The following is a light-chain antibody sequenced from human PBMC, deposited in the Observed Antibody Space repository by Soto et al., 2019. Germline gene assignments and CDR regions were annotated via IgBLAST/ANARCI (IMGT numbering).Light chain of an antibody. CDR1: QSISTS. Sequence: DIQMTQSPSSLSASVGDRVTITCRASQSISTSLCWFQQKPGRAPKLLISDASTLQSGVPSRFSGSGFGTDFTLTISSLQPEDFAAYYCLQTYTVPRTFDQGTNLDIK. CDR3: LQTYTVPRT. CDR2: DAS. J-gene: IGKJ2*01. V-gene: IGKV1-39*01.